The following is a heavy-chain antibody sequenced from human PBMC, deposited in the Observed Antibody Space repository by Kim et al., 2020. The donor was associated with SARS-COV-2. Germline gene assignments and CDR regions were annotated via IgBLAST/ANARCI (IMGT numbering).Heavy chain of an antibody. CDR1: GGSIISGGAY. Sequence: SETLSLTCSVSGGSIISGGAYWNWIRQHPGRGLEWIGYIYHTGSTYSNSSLKSRVTISVDTSKNQFSLRLASVTAADTAVYYCAIGAVSSAGGDFWGQGT. CDR2: IYHTGST. CDR3: AIGAVSSAGGDF. D-gene: IGHD3-16*01. J-gene: IGHJ4*02. V-gene: IGHV4-31*03.